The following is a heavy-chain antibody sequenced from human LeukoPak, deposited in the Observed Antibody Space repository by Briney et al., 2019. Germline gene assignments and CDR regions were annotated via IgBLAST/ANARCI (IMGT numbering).Heavy chain of an antibody. Sequence: KPSETLSLTCTVSGGSISSSSYYWGWIRQPPGKGLDWIGSIYYRGSTYYNPSLKSRVTISVDTTKNQFSLKLSSVTAADTAVYYCARLRYYDSSAYYYAFDYWGQGTLVTVSS. CDR2: IYYRGST. CDR1: GGSISSSSYY. CDR3: ARLRYYDSSAYYYAFDY. J-gene: IGHJ4*02. D-gene: IGHD3-22*01. V-gene: IGHV4-39*01.